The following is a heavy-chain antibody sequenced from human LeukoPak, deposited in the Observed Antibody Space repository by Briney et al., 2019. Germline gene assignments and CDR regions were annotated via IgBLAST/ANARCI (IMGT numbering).Heavy chain of an antibody. CDR2: ISGSGGST. CDR1: GFTFSSYA. Sequence: GGSLRLSCAASGFTFSSYAMSWVRLAPGKGLEWVSAISGSGGSTYYADSVKGRFTISRDNSKNTLYLQMNSLRAEDTAVYYCAKSAMVVTPVPDDFDYWGQGTLVTVSS. J-gene: IGHJ4*02. V-gene: IGHV3-23*01. D-gene: IGHD4-23*01. CDR3: AKSAMVVTPVPDDFDY.